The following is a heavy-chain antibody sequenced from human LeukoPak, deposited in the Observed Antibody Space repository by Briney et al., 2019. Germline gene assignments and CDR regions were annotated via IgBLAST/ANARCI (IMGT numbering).Heavy chain of an antibody. CDR2: IHPGDSDT. J-gene: IGHJ3*02. CDR3: ARREDSSGWDI. D-gene: IGHD3-22*01. CDR1: GYRFTSYW. Sequence: GESLKISCKGSGYRFTSYWIGWVRQMPGKGLEWMGIIHPGDSDTRYSPSFQGQVTISADKSISTAYLQWSSLKASDTAMYYCARREDSSGWDIWGQGTMVTVSS. V-gene: IGHV5-51*01.